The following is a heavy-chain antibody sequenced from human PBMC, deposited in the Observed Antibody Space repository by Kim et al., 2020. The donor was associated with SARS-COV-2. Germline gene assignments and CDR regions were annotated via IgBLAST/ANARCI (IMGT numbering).Heavy chain of an antibody. CDR3: AKDGLSWPGDYYYDMDV. CDR2: LSSSAGSA. V-gene: IGHV3-23*01. D-gene: IGHD3-16*02. Sequence: GGSLRLSCAASGFTFSNYAMRWVRQAPGKGLEWVSALSSSAGSAYYADSVKGRFTISRDNSKNTLYLQMNSLKAEDTAVYYCAKDGLSWPGDYYYDMDVWGQGTTVTVSS. CDR1: GFTFSNYA. J-gene: IGHJ6*02.